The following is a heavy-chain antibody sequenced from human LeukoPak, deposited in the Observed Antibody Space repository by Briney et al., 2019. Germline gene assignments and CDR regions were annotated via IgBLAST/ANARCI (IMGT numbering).Heavy chain of an antibody. D-gene: IGHD1-26*01. V-gene: IGHV3-48*02. CDR3: ARGFVLGAIDY. CDR2: ISSSSTI. J-gene: IGHJ4*02. CDR1: GFTFSGYS. Sequence: GGSLRLSCAASGFTFSGYSMNWVRQAPGKGLEWVSYISSSSTIYYADSVKGRFTISRDNANNSLYLQMNSLRDEDTAVYYCARGFVLGAIDYWGQGTLVTVSS.